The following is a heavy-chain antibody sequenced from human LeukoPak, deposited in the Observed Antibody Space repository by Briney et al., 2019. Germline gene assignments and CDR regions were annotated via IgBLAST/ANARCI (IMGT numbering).Heavy chain of an antibody. Sequence: PGGSLRLSCAASGFNFSSYAMSWVRQAPGKGLEWVSAISDSGGTTYYADSVKGRFAISRDNSKNTLYLQMNSLRAEDTAVYYCAKDLSSGYPYYFDYWGQGTLVTVSS. CDR1: GFNFSSYA. V-gene: IGHV3-23*01. D-gene: IGHD3-22*01. J-gene: IGHJ4*02. CDR2: ISDSGGTT. CDR3: AKDLSSGYPYYFDY.